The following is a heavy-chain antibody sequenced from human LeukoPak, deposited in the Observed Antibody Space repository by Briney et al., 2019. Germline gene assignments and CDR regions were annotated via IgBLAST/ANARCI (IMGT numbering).Heavy chain of an antibody. D-gene: IGHD4-23*01. Sequence: GGSLRLSCAASGFIFSNYAMHWVRQAPGKGLEWVAGISYDGGHKYYADPVKGRFTISRDTSKNTLYLQMNSLRAEDTALYYCARPKMAVVTPLDYWGQGTLVTVSS. CDR3: ARPKMAVVTPLDY. CDR1: GFIFSNYA. CDR2: ISYDGGHK. J-gene: IGHJ4*02. V-gene: IGHV3-30*04.